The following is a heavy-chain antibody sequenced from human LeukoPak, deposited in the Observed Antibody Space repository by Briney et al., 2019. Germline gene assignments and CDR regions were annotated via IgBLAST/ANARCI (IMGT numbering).Heavy chain of an antibody. CDR3: ARYGVGSGWYGYLGSPRYNWFDP. Sequence: ASVKVSCKASGYTFTGYYMHWVRQAPGQGLEWMGWINPNSGGTNYAQKFQDRVTMTRDTSISTAYMELSRLRSDDTAVYYCARYGVGSGWYGYLGSPRYNWFDPWGQGTLVTVSS. CDR1: GYTFTGYY. CDR2: INPNSGGT. D-gene: IGHD6-19*01. V-gene: IGHV1-2*02. J-gene: IGHJ5*02.